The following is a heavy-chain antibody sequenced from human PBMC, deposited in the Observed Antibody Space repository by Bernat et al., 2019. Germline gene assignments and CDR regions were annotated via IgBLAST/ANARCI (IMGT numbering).Heavy chain of an antibody. Sequence: QVQLVESGGGVVQPGRSLRLSCAASGFTFSSYAMHWVRQAPGKGLEWVAVISYDGSNKYYADSVKGRFTISRDNSKNTLYLQMNSLRAEDTAVYYCANKGSSSGWFCWGQGTLVTVSS. CDR1: GFTFSSYA. J-gene: IGHJ4*02. CDR2: ISYDGSNK. V-gene: IGHV3-30-3*01. CDR3: ANKGSSSGWFC. D-gene: IGHD6-19*01.